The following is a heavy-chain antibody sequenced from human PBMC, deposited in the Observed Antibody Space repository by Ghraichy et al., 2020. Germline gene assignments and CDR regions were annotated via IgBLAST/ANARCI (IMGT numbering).Heavy chain of an antibody. D-gene: IGHD5-18*01. CDR2: IDYSGNT. CDR3: TRRHRLKRDSHDSYYGLDV. J-gene: IGHJ6*02. Sequence: SETLSLTCTVTGGSISSSTYYWGWIRQPPGKGLEWIGTIDYSGNTYYNPSLKSRVTISVDTSKTQFSLKMSSVTAADTAVYYCTRRHRLKRDSHDSYYGLDVWGQGTTVTVSS. CDR1: GGSISSSTYY. V-gene: IGHV4-39*01.